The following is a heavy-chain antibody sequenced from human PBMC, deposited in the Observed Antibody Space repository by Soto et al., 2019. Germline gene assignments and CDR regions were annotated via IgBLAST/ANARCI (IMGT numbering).Heavy chain of an antibody. D-gene: IGHD6-6*01. Sequence: GGSLRLSCAASGFTFSNAWMNWVRQAPGKGLEWVGRIKSKTDGGTTDYAAPVKGRFTIPRNDSKNTLSLQMNSLKSEDTAVYYCTTRVDSSSSPYYYYGMDVWGQGTTVTVSS. CDR3: TTRVDSSSSPYYYYGMDV. CDR2: IKSKTDGGTT. J-gene: IGHJ6*02. CDR1: GFTFSNAW. V-gene: IGHV3-15*07.